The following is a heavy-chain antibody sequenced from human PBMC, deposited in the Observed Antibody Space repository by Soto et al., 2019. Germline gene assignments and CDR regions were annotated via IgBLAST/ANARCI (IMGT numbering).Heavy chain of an antibody. CDR2: VSPHSAST. J-gene: IGHJ4*02. Sequence: QVQLVQSGAEVRRPGASVRVSCKASGYTFIAYDINWVRQATGQGLEWMGWVSPHSASTGFAQKFRGRITMTTNTTITTAYMELTSLRPDDSAVYFCARGGYSSSWEFDFWGPGTLVTVSP. CDR1: GYTFIAYD. V-gene: IGHV1-8*01. D-gene: IGHD6-6*01. CDR3: ARGGYSSSWEFDF.